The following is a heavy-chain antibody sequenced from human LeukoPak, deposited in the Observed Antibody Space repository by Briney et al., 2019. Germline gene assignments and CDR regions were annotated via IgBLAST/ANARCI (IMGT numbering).Heavy chain of an antibody. V-gene: IGHV1-69*05. Sequence: GASVKVSCKASGGTFSSYAISWVRQAPGQGLEWMGGIIPIFGTTNYAQKFQGRVTITTDESTSTAYMELSSLRSEDTAVYYCARDHRDHSGSYLIDCWGQGTLVTVSS. CDR2: IIPIFGTT. J-gene: IGHJ4*02. D-gene: IGHD1-26*01. CDR3: ARDHRDHSGSYLIDC. CDR1: GGTFSSYA.